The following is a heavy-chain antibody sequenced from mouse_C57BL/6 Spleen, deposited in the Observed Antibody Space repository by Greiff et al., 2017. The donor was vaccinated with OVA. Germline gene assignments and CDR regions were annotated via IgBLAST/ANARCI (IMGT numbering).Heavy chain of an antibody. V-gene: IGHV7-3*01. CDR2: IRNKANGYTT. J-gene: IGHJ1*03. D-gene: IGHD2-1*01. Sequence: EVKLMESGGGLVQPGGSLSLSCAASGFTFTDYYMSWVRQPPGKALEWLGFIRNKANGYTTEYSASVKGRFTISRDNSQSILYLQMNALRAEDSATYYCARSGYGNYRWYFDVWGTGTTVTVSS. CDR3: ARSGYGNYRWYFDV. CDR1: GFTFTDYY.